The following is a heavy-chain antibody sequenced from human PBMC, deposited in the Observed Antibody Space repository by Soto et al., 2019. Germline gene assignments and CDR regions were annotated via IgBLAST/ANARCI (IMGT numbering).Heavy chain of an antibody. J-gene: IGHJ6*02. CDR3: ARHGYSSDYYYYGMDV. V-gene: IGHV5-51*01. CDR2: IYPGDSDT. CDR1: GYSFTSYW. Sequence: PGESLKISCKGSGYSFTSYWIGWVRQMPGKGLEWMGIIYPGDSDTRYSPSFQGQVTISADKSISTAYLQWSSLKASDTAMYYCARHGYSSDYYYYGMDVWGQGTTVTVS. D-gene: IGHD6-25*01.